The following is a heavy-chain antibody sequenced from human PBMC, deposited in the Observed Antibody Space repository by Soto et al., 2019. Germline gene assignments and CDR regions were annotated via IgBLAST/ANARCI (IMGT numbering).Heavy chain of an antibody. J-gene: IGHJ3*01. D-gene: IGHD3-10*01. V-gene: IGHV4-61*01. CDR3: ARARYYGSGSHV. CDR2: IYYSGST. CDR1: GGSVSSGSYY. Sequence: KPSETLSLTCTVSGGSVSSGSYYWSWIRQPPGKGLEWIGYIYYSGSTNYNPSLKSRVTISVDTSKNQFSLKLSSVTAADTAVYYCARARYYGSGSHVWGQGTMVTVSS.